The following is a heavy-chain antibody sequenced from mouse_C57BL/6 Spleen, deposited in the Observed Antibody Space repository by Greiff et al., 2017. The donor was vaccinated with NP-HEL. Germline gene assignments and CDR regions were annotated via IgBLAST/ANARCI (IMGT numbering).Heavy chain of an antibody. CDR1: GFTFSSYG. CDR2: ISSGGSYT. Sequence: EVMLVESGGDLVKPGGSLKLSCAASGFTFSSYGMSWVRQTPDKRLEWVATISSGGSYTYYPDSVKGRFTISRDNAKNTLYLQISSLKSEDTAMYYCARHEATLVADYWGQGTTLTVSS. V-gene: IGHV5-6*01. J-gene: IGHJ2*01. CDR3: ARHEATLVADY. D-gene: IGHD1-1*01.